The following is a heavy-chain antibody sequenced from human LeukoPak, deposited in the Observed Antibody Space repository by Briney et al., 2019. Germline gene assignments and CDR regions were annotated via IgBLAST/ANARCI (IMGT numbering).Heavy chain of an antibody. CDR2: INHSGST. Sequence: SETLSLTCAVYGGSFSGYYWSWTRQPPGKGLEWIGEINHSGSTNYNPSLKSRVTISVDTSKNQFSLKLSSVTAADTAVYYCATAGPYYDILTGYSTTRGAFDIWGQGTMVTVSS. CDR3: ATAGPYYDILTGYSTTRGAFDI. J-gene: IGHJ3*02. D-gene: IGHD3-9*01. V-gene: IGHV4-34*01. CDR1: GGSFSGYY.